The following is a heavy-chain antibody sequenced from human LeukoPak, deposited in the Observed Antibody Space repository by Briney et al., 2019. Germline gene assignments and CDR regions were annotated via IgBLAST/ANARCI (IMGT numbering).Heavy chain of an antibody. CDR2: IYYSGST. CDR1: GGSISSGDYY. J-gene: IGHJ5*02. D-gene: IGHD2-15*01. V-gene: IGHV4-30-4*08. Sequence: PSETLSLTCTVSGGSISSGDYYWSWIRQPPGKGLEWIGYIYYSGSTYYNPSLKSRVTISVDASKNQFSLKLSSVTAADTAVYYCARAVEAGWFDPWGQGTLVTVSS. CDR3: ARAVEAGWFDP.